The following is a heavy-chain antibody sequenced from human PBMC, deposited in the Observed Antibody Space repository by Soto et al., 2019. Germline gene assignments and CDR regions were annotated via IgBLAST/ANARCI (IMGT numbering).Heavy chain of an antibody. CDR3: ARFSSSPPSNWFDP. V-gene: IGHV1-2*02. CDR1: GYTFTGYY. Sequence: ASVKVSCKASGYTFTGYYMHWVRQAPGQGLEWMGWINPNSGGTNYAQKFQGRVTMTRDTSISTAYMELSRLRSDDTAVYYCARFSSSPPSNWFDPWGQGTLVTVSS. D-gene: IGHD6-13*01. CDR2: INPNSGGT. J-gene: IGHJ5*02.